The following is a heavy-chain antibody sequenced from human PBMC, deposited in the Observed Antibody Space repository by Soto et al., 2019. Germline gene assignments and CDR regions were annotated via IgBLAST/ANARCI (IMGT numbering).Heavy chain of an antibody. D-gene: IGHD5-12*01. CDR2: IIPIFGTA. J-gene: IGHJ4*02. V-gene: IGHV1-69*06. CDR1: GGTFSSYA. Sequence: ASVKVSCKASGGTFSSYAISWVRQAPGQGLEWMGGIIPIFGTANYAQKFQGRVTITADKSTSTAYMELSSLRSEDTAVYYCAREALEMATIAIWGQGTLVTVSS. CDR3: AREALEMATIAI.